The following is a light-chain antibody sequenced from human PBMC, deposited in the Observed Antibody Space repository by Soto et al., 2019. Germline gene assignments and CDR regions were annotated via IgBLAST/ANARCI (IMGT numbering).Light chain of an antibody. Sequence: QSALTQPASVSGSPGQSITISCTGTSSDVGSYNLVSWYQQHPGKAPKHMIYEGSKRPKGVSNRFSGSKSGNTASLTISGLQAEDEADYYCCSYAGSSTYVVFGGGTKLTVL. J-gene: IGLJ2*01. CDR1: SSDVGSYNL. V-gene: IGLV2-23*01. CDR3: CSYAGSSTYVV. CDR2: EGS.